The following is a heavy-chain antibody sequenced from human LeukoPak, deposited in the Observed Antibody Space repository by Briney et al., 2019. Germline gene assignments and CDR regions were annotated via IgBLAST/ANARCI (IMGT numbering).Heavy chain of an antibody. Sequence: ASVKVSCKASGYTFASYYLHWVRQAPGQGLEWMGIINPSGGNTIYAQKFQGRVTMTRDTSMSTVYMELSSLRSEDTAVYYCARDLDDSSNYYSKIDTFFDYWGQGTLVTVSS. CDR1: GYTFASYY. J-gene: IGHJ4*02. CDR2: INPSGGNT. V-gene: IGHV1-46*01. D-gene: IGHD3-22*01. CDR3: ARDLDDSSNYYSKIDTFFDY.